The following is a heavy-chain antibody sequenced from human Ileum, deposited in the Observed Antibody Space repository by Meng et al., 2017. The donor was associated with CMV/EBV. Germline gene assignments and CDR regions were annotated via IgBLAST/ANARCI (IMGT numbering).Heavy chain of an antibody. CDR2: ICWNDDK. V-gene: IGHV2-5*01. CDR1: GFYLSTSGVG. Sequence: QITLKESGPTLVKPTHTLTLTCTFSGFYLSTSGVGVAWIRQSPGKALEWLALICWNDDKRYSPSLRSRLTITKDTSKNHVVLTMSNMDPLDTATYYCAHHPFYYDSISFVYLGQGTLVTVSS. J-gene: IGHJ4*02. D-gene: IGHD3-22*01. CDR3: AHHPFYYDSISFVY.